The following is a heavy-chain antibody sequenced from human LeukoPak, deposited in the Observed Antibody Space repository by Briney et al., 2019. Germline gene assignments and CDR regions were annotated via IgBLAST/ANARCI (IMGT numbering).Heavy chain of an antibody. CDR3: ARDAGGRLFDP. D-gene: IGHD3-10*01. CDR1: GYTFTAYY. V-gene: IGHV1-2*02. CDR2: INPNNGDT. J-gene: IGHJ5*02. Sequence: GASVKVSCKASGYTFTAYYMHWVRQAPGQGLELMGWINPNNGDTNYAQNFQGRVTMTRDTSISTAYMELSSLRSDDTAVYYCARDAGGRLFDPWGQGTLVTVSS.